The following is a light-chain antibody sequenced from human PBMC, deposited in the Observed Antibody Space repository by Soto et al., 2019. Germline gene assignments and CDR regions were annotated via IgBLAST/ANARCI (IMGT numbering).Light chain of an antibody. CDR3: QQRSNWPPFT. V-gene: IGKV3-11*01. CDR1: QSVSSY. J-gene: IGKJ3*01. Sequence: EIVLPQSPATLSLSPGERATLSCRASQSVSSYLAWYQQKPGQAPRLLIYDASNRATGIPARFSGSRSGTDFTLTISSLEPEDFAVYYCQQRSNWPPFTFGPGTKVDIK. CDR2: DAS.